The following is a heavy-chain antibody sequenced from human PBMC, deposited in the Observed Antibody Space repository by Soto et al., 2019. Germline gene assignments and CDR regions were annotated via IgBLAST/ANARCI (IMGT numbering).Heavy chain of an antibody. CDR1: GGSVSSSNW. Sequence: QVQLQESGPGLVKPSATLSLTCAVSGGSVSSSNWWSWVRQSPGKGLEWMGEIYHSGSAHYNPSLKSRATISLDKSKNQFSLRLTSVTAADTAVYYCARVPGVVVSADDAFDIWGPGTRVIVSS. D-gene: IGHD2-21*02. CDR2: IYHSGSA. V-gene: IGHV4-4*02. J-gene: IGHJ3*02. CDR3: ARVPGVVVSADDAFDI.